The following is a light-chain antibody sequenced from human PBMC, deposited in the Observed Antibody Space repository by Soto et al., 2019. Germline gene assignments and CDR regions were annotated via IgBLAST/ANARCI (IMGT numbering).Light chain of an antibody. CDR2: DAT. V-gene: IGKV3-15*01. CDR3: EHGKMWPWT. Sequence: EIVMTQSPATLSVSPGERVTLSCRASQSISVNLAWFQQKPGQAPRLLIYDATNRATGIPARFSDRGSGTEFTLTINSLQYEDFQVYYFEHGKMWPWTFGHRPKVEI. CDR1: QSISVN. J-gene: IGKJ1*01.